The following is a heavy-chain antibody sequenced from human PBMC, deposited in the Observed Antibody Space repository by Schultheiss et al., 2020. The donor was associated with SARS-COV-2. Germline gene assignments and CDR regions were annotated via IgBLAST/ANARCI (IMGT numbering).Heavy chain of an antibody. CDR1: GFTFSGSA. CDR2: IRSKANSYAT. CDR3: TTSGYYYGSGSELDY. D-gene: IGHD3-10*01. V-gene: IGHV3-73*01. J-gene: IGHJ4*02. Sequence: GGSLRLSCAASGFTFSGSAMHWVRQASGKGLEWVGRIRSKANSYATAYAASVKGRFTISRDDSKNTAYLQMNSLKTEDTAVYYCTTSGYYYGSGSELDYWGQGTLVTVSS.